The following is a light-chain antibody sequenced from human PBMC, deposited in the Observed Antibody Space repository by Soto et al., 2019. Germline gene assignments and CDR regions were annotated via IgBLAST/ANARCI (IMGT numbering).Light chain of an antibody. J-gene: IGKJ3*01. CDR2: AAS. V-gene: IGKV1-39*01. CDR1: QTIYNF. CDR3: QQSHSTLFT. Sequence: DIQMTQSPSSLSASVGDRVTITCRTCQTIYNFLNWYQQKPGKAPKLLIYAASTLQSGVPSRFSGSGSGTDFTLTISSLQPEDFASYYCQQSHSTLFTFGPGTKVDVK.